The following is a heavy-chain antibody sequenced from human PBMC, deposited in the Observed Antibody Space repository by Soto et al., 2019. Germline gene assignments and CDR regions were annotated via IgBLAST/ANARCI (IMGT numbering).Heavy chain of an antibody. CDR3: AKDEDGDFWSGYWDV. Sequence: PGGSLRLSCAASGFTFDDYAMHWVRQAPGKGLEWVSGISWNSGSIGYADSVKGRFTISRDNAKNSLYLQMNSLRAEDTALYYCAKDEDGDFWSGYWDVWGKGTTVTVSS. J-gene: IGHJ6*04. CDR2: ISWNSGSI. CDR1: GFTFDDYA. V-gene: IGHV3-9*01. D-gene: IGHD3-3*01.